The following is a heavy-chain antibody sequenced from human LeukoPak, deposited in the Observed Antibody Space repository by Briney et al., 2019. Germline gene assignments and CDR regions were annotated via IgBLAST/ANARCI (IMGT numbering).Heavy chain of an antibody. CDR1: GFTFSSYW. V-gene: IGHV3-74*01. CDR2: INGDGRNI. D-gene: IGHD2-2*01. Sequence: GGSLRLSCVASGFTFSSYWMHWVRQAPRKGLVWVSRINGDGRNINYADSVRGRFTISRDNAKNTLYLQMNSLRAEDTAVYYCASYYAYCSSTSCYGNDAFDIWGQGTMVTVSS. J-gene: IGHJ3*02. CDR3: ASYYAYCSSTSCYGNDAFDI.